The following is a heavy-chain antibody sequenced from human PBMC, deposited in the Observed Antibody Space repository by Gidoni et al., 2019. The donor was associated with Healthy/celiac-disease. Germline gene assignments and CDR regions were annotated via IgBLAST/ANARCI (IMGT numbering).Heavy chain of an antibody. CDR3: ARVFSSSWHRYYGMDV. V-gene: IGHV4-34*01. CDR1: GGSFSGYY. CDR2: INHSGST. J-gene: IGHJ6*02. Sequence: QVQLQQWGAGLLKPSETLSLTCAVYGGSFSGYYWSWIRQPPGKGLEWIGEINHSGSTNSNPSLKSRVTISVDTSKNQFSLKLSSVTAADTAVYYCARVFSSSWHRYYGMDVWGQGTTVTVSS. D-gene: IGHD6-13*01.